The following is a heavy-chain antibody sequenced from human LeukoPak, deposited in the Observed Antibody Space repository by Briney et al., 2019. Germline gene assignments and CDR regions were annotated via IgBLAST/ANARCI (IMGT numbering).Heavy chain of an antibody. CDR3: ARARSSSWYNWFDP. J-gene: IGHJ5*02. CDR1: GYTFTSYG. V-gene: IGHV1-18*04. D-gene: IGHD6-13*01. Sequence: ASVKVSCKASGYTFTSYGISWVRQAPGQGLDWMGWISAYNGNTNYAQKLQGRVTMTTDTSTSTAYMELRSLRSDDTAVYYCARARSSSWYNWFDPWGQGTLVTVSS. CDR2: ISAYNGNT.